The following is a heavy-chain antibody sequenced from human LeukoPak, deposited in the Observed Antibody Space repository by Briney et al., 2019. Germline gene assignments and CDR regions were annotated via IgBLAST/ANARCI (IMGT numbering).Heavy chain of an antibody. V-gene: IGHV3-23*01. CDR3: AKTGYCSGGSCYFGAFDI. Sequence: GGSLRLSCAASGFTFSSYAMSWVRQAPGKGLEWVSAISGSGGSTYYADSVKGRLTISRDNSKNTLYLQMNSLRAEDTAVYYCAKTGYCSGGSCYFGAFDIWGQGTMVTVSS. CDR1: GFTFSSYA. J-gene: IGHJ3*02. D-gene: IGHD2-15*01. CDR2: ISGSGGST.